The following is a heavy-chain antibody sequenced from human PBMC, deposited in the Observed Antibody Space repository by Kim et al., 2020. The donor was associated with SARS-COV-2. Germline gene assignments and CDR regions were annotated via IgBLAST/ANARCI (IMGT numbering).Heavy chain of an antibody. Sequence: GGSLRLSCAASGFTFDDYAMHWVRQAPGKGLEWVSLISGDGGSTYYADSVKGRFTISRDNSKNSLYLQMNRLRTEDTALYYCAKDSPRVKVGGNSVAYYGMDVWGQGTTVTVSS. CDR2: ISGDGGST. CDR1: GFTFDDYA. D-gene: IGHD2-21*02. V-gene: IGHV3-43*02. J-gene: IGHJ6*02. CDR3: AKDSPRVKVGGNSVAYYGMDV.